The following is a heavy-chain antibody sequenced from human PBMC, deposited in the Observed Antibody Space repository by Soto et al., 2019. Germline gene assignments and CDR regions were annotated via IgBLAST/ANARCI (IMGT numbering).Heavy chain of an antibody. J-gene: IGHJ4*02. CDR1: GGSISSYY. D-gene: IGHD6-13*01. CDR2: IYYSGST. V-gene: IGHV4-59*08. Sequence: SETLSLTCTVSGGSISSYYWNWIRRPPGKGLEWIGYIYYSGSTNYNPSLKSRVTISVDTSKNQFSLKLSSVTAADTAVYYCARRYGAAADFWGQGILVTVSS. CDR3: ARRYGAAADF.